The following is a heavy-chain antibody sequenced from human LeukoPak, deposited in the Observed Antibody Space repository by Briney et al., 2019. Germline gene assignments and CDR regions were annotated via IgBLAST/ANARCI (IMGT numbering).Heavy chain of an antibody. CDR1: GGSISGYY. Sequence: PSETLSLTCSVSGGSISGYYWSWIRQPPGKGLEWIGYIYYSGSTNYNPSLKNRVTISVDTSKNQFSLKLSSVTAADTAVYYCARDPHGSGSYYSIWGQGTLVTVSS. J-gene: IGHJ4*02. V-gene: IGHV4-59*12. D-gene: IGHD3-10*01. CDR2: IYYSGST. CDR3: ARDPHGSGSYYSI.